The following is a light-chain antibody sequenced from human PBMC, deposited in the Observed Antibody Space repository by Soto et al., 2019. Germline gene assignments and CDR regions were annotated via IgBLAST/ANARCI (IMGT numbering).Light chain of an antibody. Sequence: QSVLTQPPSVSGAPGQRVTISCTGSSSNIGAGYDVHWYQQLPGTAPNLLIYGNSNRPSGVPDRFSGSKSGTSASLAITGLQAEDEADYYCQSYDRSLSGWVFGGGTKLTLL. V-gene: IGLV1-40*01. CDR1: SSNIGAGYD. CDR2: GNS. CDR3: QSYDRSLSGWV. J-gene: IGLJ3*02.